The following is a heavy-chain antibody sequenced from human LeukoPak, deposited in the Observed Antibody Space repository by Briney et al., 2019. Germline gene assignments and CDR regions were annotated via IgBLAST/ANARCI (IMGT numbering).Heavy chain of an antibody. CDR3: ARTALHRPAPPLENRFDP. V-gene: IGHV4-59*01. Sequence: SETLSLTCTVSGDPINTYHWSWIRQPPGKGLDCIGYMDYSGTTDYHPSLKGRVTISLDTSTNQFSLHLKPVTTADTAMYYLARTALHRPAPPLENRFDPWGQGTLVIVSS. J-gene: IGHJ5*02. D-gene: IGHD6-6*01. CDR2: MDYSGTT. CDR1: GDPINTYH.